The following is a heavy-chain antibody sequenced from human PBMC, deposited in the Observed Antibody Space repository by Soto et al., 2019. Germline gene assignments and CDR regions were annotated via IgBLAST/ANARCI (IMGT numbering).Heavy chain of an antibody. CDR2: MNPNSGNT. CDR1: GYTFTSYD. J-gene: IGHJ4*02. Sequence: ASLKVSCKASGYTFTSYDINWVRQATGQGLEWMGWMNPNSGNTGYAQKFQGRVTMTRNTSISTAYMELSSLRSEDTAVYYCARGLPSVDIVATNRHSDYWGQGTLVTVSS. D-gene: IGHD5-12*01. V-gene: IGHV1-8*01. CDR3: ARGLPSVDIVATNRHSDY.